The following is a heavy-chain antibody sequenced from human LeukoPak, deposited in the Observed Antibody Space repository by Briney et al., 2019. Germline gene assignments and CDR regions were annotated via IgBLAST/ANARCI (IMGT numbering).Heavy chain of an antibody. CDR2: IIPIVGTT. V-gene: IGHV1-69*13. J-gene: IGHJ4*02. CDR3: ARGGYYYDSSGYSHLPDY. D-gene: IGHD3-22*01. CDR1: GGTFSSYA. Sequence: ASVKVSCKASGGTFSSYAFSWVRQAPGQGLEWMGGIIPIVGTTNYALMFQGRVTITADESTSTAYMELSSLRSEDTAVYYCARGGYYYDSSGYSHLPDYWGQGTLVTVSA.